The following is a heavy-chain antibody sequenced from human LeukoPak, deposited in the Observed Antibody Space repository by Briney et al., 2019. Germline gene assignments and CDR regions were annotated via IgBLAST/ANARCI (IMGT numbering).Heavy chain of an antibody. D-gene: IGHD3-9*01. CDR2: IYWNADK. CDR1: GFSLSTRGVG. J-gene: IGHJ4*02. Sequence: SGPTLVNPTQTLTLTCTFSGFSLSTRGVGVGWIRQPPGKALEWLALIYWNADKGYSPSLKSRLTFSKDTSKNQVVLTMTNMDPVDTATYYCALRAYFDILTGYYQREYYFDYWGQGTLVTVSS. V-gene: IGHV2-5*01. CDR3: ALRAYFDILTGYYQREYYFDY.